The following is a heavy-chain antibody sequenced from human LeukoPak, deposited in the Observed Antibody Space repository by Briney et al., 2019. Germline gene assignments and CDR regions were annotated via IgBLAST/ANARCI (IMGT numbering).Heavy chain of an antibody. D-gene: IGHD6-6*01. CDR1: GGSISSGSYY. Sequence: SETLSLTCTVSGGSISSGSYYWSWIRQPAGKGLEWIGRIYTSGSTNYNPSLKSRVTISVDTSKNQFSLKLSSVTAADTAVYYCARHGQSLKLALYYYYYMDVWGKGTAVTVSS. J-gene: IGHJ6*03. CDR2: IYTSGST. V-gene: IGHV4-61*02. CDR3: ARHGQSLKLALYYYYYMDV.